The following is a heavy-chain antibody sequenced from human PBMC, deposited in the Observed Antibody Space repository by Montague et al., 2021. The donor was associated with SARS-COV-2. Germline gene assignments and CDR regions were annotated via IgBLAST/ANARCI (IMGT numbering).Heavy chain of an antibody. CDR2: TYYRSKRYN. CDR1: GDSVSSNIAT. CDR3: ARIPVGSKYYFDF. V-gene: IGHV6-1*01. Sequence: CAISGDSVSSNIATWNWIRQSPSIDFEWLGRTYYRSKRYNDYAESVKSRITIDPDTSKHQFSLHLNSVTPEDTAVYYCARIPVGSKYYFDFWGQGTLVTVSS. J-gene: IGHJ4*02. D-gene: IGHD2-2*01.